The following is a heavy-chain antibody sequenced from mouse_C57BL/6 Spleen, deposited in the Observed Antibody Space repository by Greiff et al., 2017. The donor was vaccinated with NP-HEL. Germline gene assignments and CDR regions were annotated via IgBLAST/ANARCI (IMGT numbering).Heavy chain of an antibody. D-gene: IGHD1-1*01. CDR1: GFNIKDSY. V-gene: IGHV14-1*01. CDR2: IDPEDGDT. J-gene: IGHJ2*01. CDR3: TDYYGSSQGYFDY. Sequence: VQLQQSGAELVRPGASVKLSCTASGFNIKDSYMHWGKQRPEQGLEWIGRIDPEDGDTEYAPKFQGKATMTADTSSNTAYLQLSSLTSEDTAVYYCTDYYGSSQGYFDYWGQGTTLTVSS.